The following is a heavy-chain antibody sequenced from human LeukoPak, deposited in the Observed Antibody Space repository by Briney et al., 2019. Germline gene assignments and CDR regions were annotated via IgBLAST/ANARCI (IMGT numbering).Heavy chain of an antibody. D-gene: IGHD1-26*01. CDR2: ITFDGGHK. CDR3: VRGPDSESFIV. J-gene: IGHJ4*02. Sequence: GTSLRLSCAASGFIFNDYTMHWVRQAPGKGLEWVAVITFDGGHKFYGNSLKGRFTISRDNSKNSLYLLMNALRPDDTAVYYCVRGPDSESFIVWGQGTRVTVSS. V-gene: IGHV3-30*04. CDR1: GFIFNDYT.